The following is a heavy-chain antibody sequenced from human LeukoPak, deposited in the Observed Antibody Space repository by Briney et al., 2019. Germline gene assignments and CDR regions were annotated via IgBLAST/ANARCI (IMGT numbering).Heavy chain of an antibody. V-gene: IGHV4-59*11. Sequence: SETLSLTCTVSGGSISSHYWSWIRQPPGKGLESIGYIYYSGSTNYNPSLKSRVTISVDTSKNQFSLKLSSVTAADTAVYYCARVLYYDFWSGYYKYNWFDPWGQGTLVTVSS. CDR1: GGSISSHY. CDR2: IYYSGST. D-gene: IGHD3-3*01. J-gene: IGHJ5*02. CDR3: ARVLYYDFWSGYYKYNWFDP.